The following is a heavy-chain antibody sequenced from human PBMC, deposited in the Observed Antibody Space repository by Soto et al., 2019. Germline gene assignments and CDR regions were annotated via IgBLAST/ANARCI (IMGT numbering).Heavy chain of an antibody. V-gene: IGHV3-21*04. CDR1: GFTFSSYS. CDR3: AKYYDSEAFDI. CDR2: ISSSSSYI. J-gene: IGHJ3*02. D-gene: IGHD3-22*01. Sequence: GGSLRLSCAASGFTFSSYSMNWVRQAPGKGLEWVSSISSSSSYIYYADSVKGRFTISRDNAKNSLYLQMNSLRAEDTAVYYCAKYYDSEAFDIWGQGTMVTVSS.